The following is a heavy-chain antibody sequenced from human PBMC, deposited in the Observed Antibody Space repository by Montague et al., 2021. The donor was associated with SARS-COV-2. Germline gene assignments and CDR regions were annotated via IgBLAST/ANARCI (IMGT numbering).Heavy chain of an antibody. CDR1: GSTFSSYS. CDR2: ISYGSSYI. Sequence: SLRLSCAASGSTFSSYSMNWVRQAPGKGLEWVSSISYGSSYIYYPDSVKGRFTISRDNAKYSLYLQMNSLRAEDTAVYYCARGGGRRVTIFGVVDYYYGTDVWGQGTAVTVSS. V-gene: IGHV3-21*01. D-gene: IGHD3-3*01. J-gene: IGHJ6*02. CDR3: ARGGGRRVTIFGVVDYYYGTDV.